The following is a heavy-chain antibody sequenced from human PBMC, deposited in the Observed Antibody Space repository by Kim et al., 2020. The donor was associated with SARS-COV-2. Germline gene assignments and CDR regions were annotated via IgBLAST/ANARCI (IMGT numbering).Heavy chain of an antibody. D-gene: IGHD6-6*01. CDR3: EGVPARPGDPDY. CDR2: IWDDGSNK. CDR1: GFTFSTYG. V-gene: IGHV3-33*01. Sequence: GGSLRLSCAASGFTFSTYGMHWVRQAPGKGLEWVTVIWDDGSNKYYADSVKGRFTISRDNSKNTLYLQMDSLRAEDTAVYYCEGVPARPGDPDYWGQGTLVTVSS. J-gene: IGHJ4*02.